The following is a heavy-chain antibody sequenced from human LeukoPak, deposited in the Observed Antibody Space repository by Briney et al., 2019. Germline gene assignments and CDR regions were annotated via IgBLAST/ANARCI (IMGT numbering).Heavy chain of an antibody. D-gene: IGHD3-9*01. J-gene: IGHJ4*02. Sequence: SGPTLVNPTQTLTVTCTFSGFSLSTSGVGEGWIRQPPGKALEWLALIYWDDDKRYSPSLKSRLTITKDTSKNQVVLTMANMDPVDTATYYCAHTAYDILTGYYSLYFDYWGQGTLVTVSS. CDR1: GFSLSTSGVG. CDR2: IYWDDDK. CDR3: AHTAYDILTGYYSLYFDY. V-gene: IGHV2-5*02.